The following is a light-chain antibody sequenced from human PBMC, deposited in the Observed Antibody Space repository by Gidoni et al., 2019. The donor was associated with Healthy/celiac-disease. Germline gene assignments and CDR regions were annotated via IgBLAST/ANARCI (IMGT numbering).Light chain of an antibody. J-gene: IGKJ1*01. V-gene: IGKV1-5*03. CDR1: QSISNW. CDR3: QQYNSYWT. Sequence: DIQMTQSPSTLSASVGDRVNITCRASQSISNWLAWYQQKTGKAPKLLIYKASSLESGVPSRFSGSGSGTEFTLTISSLQPDDFATYYCQQYNSYWTFGQGTKVEIK. CDR2: KAS.